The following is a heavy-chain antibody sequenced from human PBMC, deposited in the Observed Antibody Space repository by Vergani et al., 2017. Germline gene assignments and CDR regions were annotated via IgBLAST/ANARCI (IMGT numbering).Heavy chain of an antibody. Sequence: QVQLVESGGGVGQPGRSLRLSCAASGFTFSSYSMHWVRQAPGKGLEWVAVIWYDGSNKYYADSVKGRFTISRDNSKNTLYLQMNSLRAEDTAVYYCARDGGRYTDYYFDYWGQGTLVTVSS. CDR2: IWYDGSNK. V-gene: IGHV3-33*01. CDR3: ARDGGRYTDYYFDY. D-gene: IGHD3-9*01. J-gene: IGHJ4*02. CDR1: GFTFSSYS.